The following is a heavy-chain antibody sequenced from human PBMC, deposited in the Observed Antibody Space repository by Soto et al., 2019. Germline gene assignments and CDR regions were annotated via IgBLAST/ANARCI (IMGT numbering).Heavy chain of an antibody. CDR2: INPSGGST. CDR1: GYTFTSYY. J-gene: IGHJ4*02. Sequence: ASGKVSCKASGYTFTSYYMLWVRQSPGQGLEWMGIINPSGGSTSYAQKFQGRVTMTRDTSTSTVYMELSSLRSEDTAVYYCARDHSLYYDFWSGYYVPYFDYWGQGTLVTV. D-gene: IGHD3-3*01. CDR3: ARDHSLYYDFWSGYYVPYFDY. V-gene: IGHV1-46*03.